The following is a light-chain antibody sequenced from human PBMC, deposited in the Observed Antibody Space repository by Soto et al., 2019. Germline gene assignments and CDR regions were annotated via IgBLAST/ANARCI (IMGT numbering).Light chain of an antibody. Sequence: EIVLTQSPATLSVSPGERATLSCRASQGVSSNLAWYQQKPGQGPRLLIYGASTRATGIPARFSGSGSGTEFTLHISSLQPEDFALYYCQQYNNWPPRGTFGQGTKVEFK. CDR3: QQYNNWPPRGT. V-gene: IGKV3-15*01. CDR1: QGVSSN. J-gene: IGKJ1*01. CDR2: GAS.